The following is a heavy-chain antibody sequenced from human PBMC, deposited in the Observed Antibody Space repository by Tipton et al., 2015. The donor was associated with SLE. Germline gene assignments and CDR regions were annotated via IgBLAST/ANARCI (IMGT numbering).Heavy chain of an antibody. CDR1: GYSISSAYS. J-gene: IGHJ5*02. Sequence: TLSLTCVVSGYSISSAYSWGWIRQPPGKGLEWIGSIPYSGTTYYNPSLNSRFTISVDTSKNQFSLKVTSVTATDTAVYYCARDWVVGATLDRFDPWGQGTLVTVSS. CDR3: ARDWVVGATLDRFDP. CDR2: IPYSGTT. V-gene: IGHV4-38-2*02. D-gene: IGHD1-26*01.